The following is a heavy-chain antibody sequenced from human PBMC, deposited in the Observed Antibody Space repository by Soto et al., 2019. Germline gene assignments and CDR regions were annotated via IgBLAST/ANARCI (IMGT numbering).Heavy chain of an antibody. J-gene: IGHJ6*03. V-gene: IGHV1-18*01. CDR3: ERFTHGDKGSPIGNHSYYYMDV. CDR1: GYTFSSYG. CDR2: ISVDNGNT. D-gene: IGHD3-16*02. Sequence: QVQLVQSGPEVKKPGASVKVSCKASGYTFSSYGISWVRQAPGQGFEWMAWISVDNGNTNFAQRFQGSVTMTTDTSAGNGYTDVRSLRSDDTSVYSCERFTHGDKGSPIGNHSYYYMDVESGRTMDNVSS.